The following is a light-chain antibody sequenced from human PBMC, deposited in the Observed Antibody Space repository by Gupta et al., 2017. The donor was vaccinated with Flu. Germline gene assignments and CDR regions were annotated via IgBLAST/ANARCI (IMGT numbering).Light chain of an antibody. Sequence: QSALTQPRSVSGSPGQSVTISCTGTSSDVGGYNYVSWYQQHPGKAPKLMIYDVSKRPSGVPDRFSGYKSGNTASLTISGLQAEDEADYYCCSYAGSVYVFGTGTKVTVL. J-gene: IGLJ1*01. CDR3: CSYAGSVYV. CDR1: SSDVGGYNY. V-gene: IGLV2-11*01. CDR2: DVS.